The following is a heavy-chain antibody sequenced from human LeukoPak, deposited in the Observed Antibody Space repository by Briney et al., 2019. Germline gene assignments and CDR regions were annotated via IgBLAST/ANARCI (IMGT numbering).Heavy chain of an antibody. J-gene: IGHJ4*02. V-gene: IGHV3-48*03. CDR1: GFTISSYE. Sequence: AGGSLRLSCAASGFTISSYEMNWVRQAPGQGLEWVSYISSSGSTIYYADSVKGRFTISRDNAKNSLYLQMNSLRAEDTAVYYCAREDYGDYDYDYWGQGTLVTVSS. D-gene: IGHD4-17*01. CDR2: ISSSGSTI. CDR3: AREDYGDYDYDY.